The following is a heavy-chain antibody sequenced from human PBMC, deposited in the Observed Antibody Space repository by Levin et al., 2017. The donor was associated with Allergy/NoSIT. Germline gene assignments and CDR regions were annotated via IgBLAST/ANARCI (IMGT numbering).Heavy chain of an antibody. D-gene: IGHD4-17*01. V-gene: IGHV3-7*01. Sequence: PGESLKISCAASGFTFSTYWMSWVRQAPGKGLEWVANIRQDGNEKHYVDSVEGRFTISRDNAKNSLYLQMSSLGAEDTAVYYCARDLSRPIHYGLNYWGQGTLVTVSS. CDR1: GFTFSTYW. CDR3: ARDLSRPIHYGLNY. CDR2: IRQDGNEK. J-gene: IGHJ4*02.